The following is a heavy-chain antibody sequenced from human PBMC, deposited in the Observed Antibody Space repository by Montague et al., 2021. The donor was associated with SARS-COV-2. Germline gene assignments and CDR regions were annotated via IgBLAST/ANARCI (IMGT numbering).Heavy chain of an antibody. J-gene: IGHJ4*02. CDR3: ARAQNICFIANRGNYFDL. V-gene: IGHV4-59*01. D-gene: IGHD1-14*01. Sequence: SETLSLTCAVSGGSIRSYYWSWIRQSPGKGLEWIGYVHYTGSTKYNPSLKTRVTLSLDTPKNHFSLRLNSVTAADTAVYYCARAQNICFIANRGNYFDLWGLGALVSVSS. CDR2: VHYTGST. CDR1: GGSIRSYY.